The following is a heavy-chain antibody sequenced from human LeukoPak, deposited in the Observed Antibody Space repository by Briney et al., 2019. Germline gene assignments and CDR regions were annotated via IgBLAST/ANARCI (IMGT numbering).Heavy chain of an antibody. CDR1: GFTFSSYW. V-gene: IGHV3-74*01. CDR2: INSDGSTT. CDR3: ARTQLNYGFDP. Sequence: GGSLRLSCAASGFTFSSYWMHWVRQGPGKELVWVSRINSDGSTTIYADSVKGRFTISRDNAKNTLYLQMNSLRAEDTAVYYCARTQLNYGFDPWGQGTLVTVSS. J-gene: IGHJ5*02. D-gene: IGHD1-1*01.